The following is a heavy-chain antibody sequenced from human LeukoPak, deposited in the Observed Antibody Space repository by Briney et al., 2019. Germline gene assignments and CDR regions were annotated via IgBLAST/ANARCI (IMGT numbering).Heavy chain of an antibody. Sequence: ASVKVSCKASGVTFTSSAMQWVRQARGQRLEWIGWIVVGSGNTNYAQKFQERVTITRDMSTSTAYMELSSLRSEDTAVYYCAASPWWADGYNYDFDYWGQGTLVTVSS. J-gene: IGHJ4*02. CDR2: IVVGSGNT. CDR3: AASPWWADGYNYDFDY. CDR1: GVTFTSSA. D-gene: IGHD5-24*01. V-gene: IGHV1-58*02.